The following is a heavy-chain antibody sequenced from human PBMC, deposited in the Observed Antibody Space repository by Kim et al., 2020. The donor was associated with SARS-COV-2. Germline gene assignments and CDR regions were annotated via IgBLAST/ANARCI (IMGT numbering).Heavy chain of an antibody. Sequence: GSTYYNPSLKSRVTIAVDTSKNQFSRKLSSVTAADTAVYYCARGSGLLDVWGQGTTVTVSS. D-gene: IGHD3-10*01. V-gene: IGHV4-31*02. CDR2: GST. CDR3: ARGSGLLDV. J-gene: IGHJ6*02.